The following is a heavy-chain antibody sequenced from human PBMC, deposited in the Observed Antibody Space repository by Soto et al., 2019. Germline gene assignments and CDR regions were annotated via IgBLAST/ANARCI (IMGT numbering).Heavy chain of an antibody. D-gene: IGHD5-18*01. Sequence: SVKVSCKASGGTFSSYAISWVRQAPGQGLEWMGGIIPIFGTANYAQKFQGRVTITADESTSTAYMELSSLRSEDTAVYYCARVPPVDTAMETYYYYYGMDVWGQGTTVTVSS. J-gene: IGHJ6*02. V-gene: IGHV1-69*13. CDR1: GGTFSSYA. CDR2: IIPIFGTA. CDR3: ARVPPVDTAMETYYYYYGMDV.